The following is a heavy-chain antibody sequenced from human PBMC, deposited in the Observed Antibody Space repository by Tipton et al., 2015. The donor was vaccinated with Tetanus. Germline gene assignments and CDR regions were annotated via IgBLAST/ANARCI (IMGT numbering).Heavy chain of an antibody. CDR3: AGVTAQRTELYFEH. J-gene: IGHJ1*01. V-gene: IGHV4-31*03. CDR2: IYYYTERT. Sequence: TLSLTCNVSGASINAGGYLWTWVRQHPGKGLEWIGNIYYYTERTSHTPSLDSRVSISVDTSKNQFSLRLNSVTAADTAVYYCAGVTAQRTELYFEHWGQGTQVTVSS. CDR1: GASINAGGYL. D-gene: IGHD2-8*02.